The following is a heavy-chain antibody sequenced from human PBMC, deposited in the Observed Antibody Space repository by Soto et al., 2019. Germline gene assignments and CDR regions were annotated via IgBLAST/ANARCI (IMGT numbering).Heavy chain of an antibody. CDR1: GYTFTGYY. CDR2: INPNSGGT. D-gene: IGHD2-15*01. Sequence: ASVKVSCKASGYTFTGYYMHWVRQAPGQGLEWMGWINPNSGGTNYAQKFQGWVTMTRDTSISTAYMELSRLRSDDTAVYYCTGEKSFGGGGSCYSDVFDIGGKGTRVTFSS. CDR3: TGEKSFGGGGSCYSDVFDI. V-gene: IGHV1-2*04. J-gene: IGHJ3*02.